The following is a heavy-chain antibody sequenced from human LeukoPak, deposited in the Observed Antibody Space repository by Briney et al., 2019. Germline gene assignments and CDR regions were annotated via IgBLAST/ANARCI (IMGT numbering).Heavy chain of an antibody. CDR3: ARDWRELLIPDAFDI. J-gene: IGHJ3*02. V-gene: IGHV3-21*01. CDR1: EFTFSSYS. Sequence: TGGSLRLSCAASEFTFSSYSMNWVRQAPGKGLEWVSSISSSSSYIYYADSVKGRFTISRDNAKNSLYLQMNSLRAEDTAVYYCARDWRELLIPDAFDIWGQGTMVTVSS. D-gene: IGHD1-26*01. CDR2: ISSSSSYI.